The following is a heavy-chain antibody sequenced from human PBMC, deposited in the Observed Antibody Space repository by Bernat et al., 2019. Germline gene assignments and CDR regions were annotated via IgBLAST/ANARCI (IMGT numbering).Heavy chain of an antibody. CDR1: GFTFSDYY. J-gene: IGHJ3*02. Sequence: VQLVESGGGLVKPGGSLRLSCAASGFTFSDYYMSWIRQAPGKGLVWVSRINSDGSSTIYADFVKGRFTISRDNAKNTLYLQMNSLRAEDTAVYYCARGDYYGSSGYYYYAFDIWGQGTMVTVSS. D-gene: IGHD3-22*01. CDR3: ARGDYYGSSGYYYYAFDI. V-gene: IGHV3-74*02. CDR2: INSDGSST.